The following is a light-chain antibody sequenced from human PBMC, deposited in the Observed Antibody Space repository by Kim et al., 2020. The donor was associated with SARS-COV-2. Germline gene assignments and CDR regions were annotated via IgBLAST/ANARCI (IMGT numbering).Light chain of an antibody. CDR1: QTLRSNY. Sequence: PGETPPISCRPSQTLRSNYLAWYQQKPGPAPRLLIYGASGLATGIPDRFSGSGSETDFTLTISRLDPEDFAMYYCQQYGTSPLTFGGGTKVDIK. V-gene: IGKV3-20*01. CDR2: GAS. J-gene: IGKJ4*01. CDR3: QQYGTSPLT.